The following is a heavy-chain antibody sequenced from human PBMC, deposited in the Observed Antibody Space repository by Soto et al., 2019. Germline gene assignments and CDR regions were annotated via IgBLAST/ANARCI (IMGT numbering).Heavy chain of an antibody. CDR3: ARDSFYCGGRYCYHYSFYMDV. CDR1: GYNFSSHD. J-gene: IGHJ6*03. V-gene: IGHV1-3*01. D-gene: IGHD2-21*01. CDR2: INAGNGNT. Sequence: QVHLVQAGAEVRKPGASVQVSCKASGYNFSSHDIHWVRQAPGQGLEWMGWINAGNGNTRYSQKFQDRITITRDASASTAYMELSSLRSEDTAIYYCARDSFYCGGRYCYHYSFYMDVWDKGNTVTVSS.